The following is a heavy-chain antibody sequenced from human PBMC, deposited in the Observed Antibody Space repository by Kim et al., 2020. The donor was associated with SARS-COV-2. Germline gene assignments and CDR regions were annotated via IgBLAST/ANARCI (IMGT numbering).Heavy chain of an antibody. Sequence: SETLFLTCAVYGGSFSGYYWSWIRQPPGKGLGWIGEINHSGSTHYNPSLKSRVTISVDTPKNQFSLKLSSVTAADTAVYYCSIVVESCGFYYLAVLHYF. D-gene: IGHD3-22*01. CDR1: GGSFSGYY. V-gene: IGHV4-34*01. J-gene: IGHJ4*01. CDR2: INHSGST. CDR3: SIVVESCGFYYLAVLHYF.